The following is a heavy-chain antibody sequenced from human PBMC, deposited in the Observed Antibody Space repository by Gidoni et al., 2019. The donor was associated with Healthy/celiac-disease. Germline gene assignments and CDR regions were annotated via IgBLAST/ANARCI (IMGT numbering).Heavy chain of an antibody. Sequence: QVQLQQWGEGLLKPSATLSLTCAVYGGSFSGYYWRWIRQPPGKGLEWIGEINHSGSTNYNPSLKSRVTISVDTSKNQFSLKLSSVTAADTAVYYCAREGGMATSPFDYWGQGTLVTVSS. V-gene: IGHV4-34*01. J-gene: IGHJ4*02. CDR3: AREGGMATSPFDY. CDR2: INHSGST. D-gene: IGHD5-12*01. CDR1: GGSFSGYY.